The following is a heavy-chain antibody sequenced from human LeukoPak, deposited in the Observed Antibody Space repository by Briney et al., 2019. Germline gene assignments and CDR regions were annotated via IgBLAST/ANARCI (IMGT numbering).Heavy chain of an antibody. CDR1: GYTFTVYY. J-gene: IGHJ6*03. Sequence: AASVKVSCKASGYTFTVYYMHWVRQAPGQGLEWMGWINPNSGGTNYAQKFQGRVTMTRDTSISTAYMELSRLRSDDTAVYYCARDLPPIITGTTMDVWGKGTTVTVSS. CDR3: ARDLPPIITGTTMDV. V-gene: IGHV1-2*02. CDR2: INPNSGGT. D-gene: IGHD1-7*01.